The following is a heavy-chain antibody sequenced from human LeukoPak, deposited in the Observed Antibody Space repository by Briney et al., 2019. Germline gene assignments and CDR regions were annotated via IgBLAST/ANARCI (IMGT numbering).Heavy chain of an antibody. Sequence: WVRQAPGKGLEWIGYIYYSGSTYYNPSLKSRVTISVDTSKNQFSLKLSSVTAADTAVYYCAREYIVVVPAASGEGPDAFDIWGQGTMVTVSS. D-gene: IGHD2-2*01. J-gene: IGHJ3*02. CDR2: IYYSGST. V-gene: IGHV4-31*02. CDR3: AREYIVVVPAASGEGPDAFDI.